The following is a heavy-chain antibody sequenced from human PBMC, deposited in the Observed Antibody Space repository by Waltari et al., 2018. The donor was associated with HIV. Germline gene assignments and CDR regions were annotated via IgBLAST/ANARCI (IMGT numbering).Heavy chain of an antibody. J-gene: IGHJ4*02. V-gene: IGHV3-48*01. CDR3: ASTHGSGMVGY. CDR2: ISSSSTI. Sequence: EVQLVESGGGLVQPGGSLRLSCAASGFTFSSYSMNWVRQAPGKGMEWVSNISSSSTIYDADSVKGRFTISRDNAKNSLYLQMNSLRAEDTAVYYCASTHGSGMVGYWGQGTLVTVSS. CDR1: GFTFSSYS. D-gene: IGHD3-10*01.